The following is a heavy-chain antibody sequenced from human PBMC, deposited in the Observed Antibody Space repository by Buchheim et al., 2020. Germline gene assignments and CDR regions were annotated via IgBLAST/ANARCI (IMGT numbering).Heavy chain of an antibody. CDR2: IYTSGST. CDR3: ARDSGLFGFWFDP. V-gene: IGHV4-61*02. Sequence: QVQLQQWGAGLLKPSETLSLTCTVSGGSISSGSYYWSWIRQPAGKGLEWIGRIYTSGSTNYNPPLKSRVTISVDTSKNQFSLKLSSVTAADTAVYYCARDSGLFGFWFDPWGQGTL. J-gene: IGHJ5*02. CDR1: GGSISSGSYY. D-gene: IGHD3-10*01.